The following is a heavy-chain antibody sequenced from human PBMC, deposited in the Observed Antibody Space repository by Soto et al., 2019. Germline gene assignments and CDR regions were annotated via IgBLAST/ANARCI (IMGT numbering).Heavy chain of an antibody. J-gene: IGHJ4*02. D-gene: IGHD3-10*01. V-gene: IGHV4-31*03. CDR1: GGSISSGGYY. CDR2: IYYSGST. Sequence: PSETLSLTCTVSGGSISSGGYYWSWIRQHPGKGLEWIGYIYYSGSTYYNPSLKSRVTISVDTSKNQFSLKLSSVTAADTAVYYCAREVRGYYGSGSYFYWGQGTLVTVSS. CDR3: AREVRGYYGSGSYFY.